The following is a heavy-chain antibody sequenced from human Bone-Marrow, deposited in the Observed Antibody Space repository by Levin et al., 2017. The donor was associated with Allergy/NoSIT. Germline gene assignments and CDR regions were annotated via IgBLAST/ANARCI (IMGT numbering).Heavy chain of an antibody. CDR3: ARRERWLQSPPFDN. J-gene: IGHJ4*02. CDR2: LYYSGST. V-gene: IGHV4-39*01. Sequence: SETLSLTCTVSGGSISDTSFYWAWIRQPPGKGLEWIVTLYYSGSTYYNPSLKSRVTIAVDTSKNQFSLRLSSVSASDSGVYYCARRERWLQSPPFDNWGQGALVTVSS. D-gene: IGHD5-24*01. CDR1: GGSISDTSFY.